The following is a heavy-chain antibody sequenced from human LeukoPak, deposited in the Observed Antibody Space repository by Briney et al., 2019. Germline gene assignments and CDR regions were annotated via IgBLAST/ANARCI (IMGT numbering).Heavy chain of an antibody. D-gene: IGHD3-10*01. Sequence: PGGSLRLSCAASGFTFSSYGIHWVRQAPGKGLEWVAVISYDGSNKYYADSVKGRFTISRDNSKSTLYLQMNSLRAEDTAVYYCAKDIGFGEVYYYYGMDVWGQGTTVTVSS. J-gene: IGHJ6*02. CDR3: AKDIGFGEVYYYYGMDV. CDR2: ISYDGSNK. V-gene: IGHV3-30*18. CDR1: GFTFSSYG.